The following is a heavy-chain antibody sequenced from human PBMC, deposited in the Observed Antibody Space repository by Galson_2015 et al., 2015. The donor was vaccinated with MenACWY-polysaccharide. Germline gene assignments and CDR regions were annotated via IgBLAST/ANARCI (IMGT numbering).Heavy chain of an antibody. CDR3: AKIRLLSSYLDP. CDR2: ITGDGSTS. CDR1: GFAFSSHA. Sequence: SLRLSCAASGFAFSSHAMGWVRRAPEKGLEWVSSITGDGSTSFYADSVRGRFTLSKDNSQNTLFLQMNSLRAEDTALYYCAKIRLLSSYLDPGGQGTLVPVSS. V-gene: IGHV3-23*01. J-gene: IGHJ5*02.